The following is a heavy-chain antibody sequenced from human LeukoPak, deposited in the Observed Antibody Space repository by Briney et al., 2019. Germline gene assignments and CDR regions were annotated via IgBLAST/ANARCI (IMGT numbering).Heavy chain of an antibody. Sequence: PGRSLRLSCAASGFTFSSYGMHWVRQAPGKGLEWVAVISYDGSNKYYADSVKGRFTISRDNSKNTLYLQMSSLRAEDTAVYYCAKGPLTEVAGTTWDYWGQGTLVTVSS. V-gene: IGHV3-30*18. J-gene: IGHJ4*02. CDR1: GFTFSSYG. D-gene: IGHD6-19*01. CDR2: ISYDGSNK. CDR3: AKGPLTEVAGTTWDY.